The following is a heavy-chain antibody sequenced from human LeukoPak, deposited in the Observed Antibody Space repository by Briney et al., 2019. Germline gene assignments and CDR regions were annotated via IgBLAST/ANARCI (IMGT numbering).Heavy chain of an antibody. CDR3: AKEDGGSYY. J-gene: IGHJ4*02. D-gene: IGHD1-26*01. CDR2: ISWNSGSI. CDR1: GFAFSNVW. Sequence: GGSLRLSCAASGFAFSNVWMSWVRQAPGKGLEWVSGISWNSGSIGYADSVKGRFTISRDNAKNSLYLQMNSLRAEDTALYYCAKEDGGSYYWGQGTLVTVSS. V-gene: IGHV3-9*01.